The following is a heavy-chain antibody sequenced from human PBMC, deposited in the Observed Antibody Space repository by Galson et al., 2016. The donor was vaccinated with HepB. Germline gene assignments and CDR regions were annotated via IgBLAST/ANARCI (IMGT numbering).Heavy chain of an antibody. V-gene: IGHV4-61*02. D-gene: IGHD6-13*01. Sequence: TLSLTCTVSGGSISSGSYYWSWIRQPAGKGLEWIGRIYTSGSTTSNPPLKSRVTISVDTSKNQFSLKLSSVTAADTAVYYCAKEGSSWYSDYWGQGTLVTVSS. CDR2: IYTSGST. J-gene: IGHJ4*02. CDR1: GGSISSGSYY. CDR3: AKEGSSWYSDY.